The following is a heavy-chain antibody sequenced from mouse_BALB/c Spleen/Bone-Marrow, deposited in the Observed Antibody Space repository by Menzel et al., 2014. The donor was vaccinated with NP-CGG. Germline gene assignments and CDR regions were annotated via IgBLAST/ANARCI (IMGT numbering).Heavy chain of an antibody. CDR1: GFTFSSFG. V-gene: IGHV5-17*02. CDR3: ARSGSSSGYFDY. D-gene: IGHD1-1*01. Sequence: EVHLVESGGGLVQPGGSRKLSCAASGFTFSSFGMHWVRQAPEKGLEWVAYISSGSSTIYYADTVKGRFTISRDNPKNTLFLQMTSLRSEDTAMYYCARSGSSSGYFDYWGQGTTLTVSS. J-gene: IGHJ2*01. CDR2: ISSGSSTI.